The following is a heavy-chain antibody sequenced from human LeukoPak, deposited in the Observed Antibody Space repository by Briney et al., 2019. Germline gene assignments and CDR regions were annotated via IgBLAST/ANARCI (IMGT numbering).Heavy chain of an antibody. D-gene: IGHD3-10*01. V-gene: IGHV3-21*01. CDR1: GFTFSSYS. J-gene: IGHJ6*03. Sequence: GGSLRLSCAASGFTFSSYSMNWVRQAPGKGLEWVSSISSSSSYIYYADSVKGRFTISRDNAKNSLYLQMNSLRAEDTAVYYCARAPSALWFGELFYYYYYMDVWGKGPTVTVSS. CDR3: ARAPSALWFGELFYYYYYMDV. CDR2: ISSSSSYI.